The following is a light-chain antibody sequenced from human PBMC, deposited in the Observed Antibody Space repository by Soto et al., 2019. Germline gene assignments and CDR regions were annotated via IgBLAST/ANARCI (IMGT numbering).Light chain of an antibody. CDR1: SSDVGGYNY. CDR3: SSYAGSNNVV. CDR2: EVS. V-gene: IGLV2-8*01. Sequence: QAALSQPPSASGSPGQSVTISCTGTSSDVGGYNYVSWYQQHPGKAPKLMIYEVSKRPSGVPDRFSGSKSGNMASLTVSGLQAEDDSDYYCSSYAGSNNVVFGGGTKVTVL. J-gene: IGLJ2*01.